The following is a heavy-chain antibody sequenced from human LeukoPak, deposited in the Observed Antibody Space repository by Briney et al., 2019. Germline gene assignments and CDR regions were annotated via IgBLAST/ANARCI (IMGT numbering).Heavy chain of an antibody. V-gene: IGHV4-59*01. CDR3: ARGHDRNFFGSKPFDL. CDR1: GGSISGDY. D-gene: IGHD3-10*01. J-gene: IGHJ5*02. Sequence: SETLSLTCTVSGGSISGDYCTWIRQPPGKGLEGIGYIYYSGGTNYNPSLKSRVTISVDTSKNQFSLNLSSLTAADTAVYYCARGHDRNFFGSKPFDLWGQGTLLTVSS. CDR2: IYYSGGT.